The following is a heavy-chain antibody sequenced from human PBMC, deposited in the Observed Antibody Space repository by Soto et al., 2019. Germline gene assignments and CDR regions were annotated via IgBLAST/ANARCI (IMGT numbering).Heavy chain of an antibody. J-gene: IGHJ3*02. V-gene: IGHV3-7*01. CDR3: LSATSAFGI. D-gene: IGHD6-6*01. Sequence: EVQLVESGGGLVQPGESLRLSCAASGFTLSGYWMNWVRQAPGKGLEWVANIKQDGSEKNYVDSVKGRFAISRDNAKNPLYLQMISLSLEVRVVYSGLSATSAFGIWCPGKIVIVPS. CDR2: IKQDGSEK. CDR1: GFTLSGYW.